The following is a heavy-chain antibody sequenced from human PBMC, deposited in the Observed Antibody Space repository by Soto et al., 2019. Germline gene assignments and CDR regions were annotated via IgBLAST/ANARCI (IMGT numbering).Heavy chain of an antibody. J-gene: IGHJ4*02. Sequence: PSETLSLTCTVSGGSISSSSYYWGWFRQPPGKGLEWIGSIYYSGSTYYNPSLKSRVTISVDTSKNQFSLKLSSVTAADTAVYYCARHTPAISISDHWGQGTLVTVSS. CDR2: IYYSGST. D-gene: IGHD2-15*01. V-gene: IGHV4-39*01. CDR1: GGSISSSSYY. CDR3: ARHTPAISISDH.